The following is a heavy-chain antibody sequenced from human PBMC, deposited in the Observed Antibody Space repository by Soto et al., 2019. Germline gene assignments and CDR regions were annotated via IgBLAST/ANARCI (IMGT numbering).Heavy chain of an antibody. CDR3: VRDRRRSNSGIDP. J-gene: IGHJ5*02. V-gene: IGHV4-4*02. CDR1: GDSISSSNW. D-gene: IGHD3-10*01. CDR2: IYHSGIT. Sequence: QVQLQESGPGLVRPSETLSLSCAVSGDSISSSNWWSWVRQPPGKGLQWIGDIYHSGITNYNPSLRGRVTISVQKSKNQFSLRLNSETAADTAIYYCVRDRRRSNSGIDPWGEGTLVTVSS.